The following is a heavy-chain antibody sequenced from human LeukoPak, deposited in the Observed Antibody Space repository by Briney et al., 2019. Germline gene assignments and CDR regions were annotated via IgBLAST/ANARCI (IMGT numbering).Heavy chain of an antibody. CDR1: GFTFSSYA. V-gene: IGHV3-30-3*01. CDR3: ARDRYCSSTSCYNWFDP. Sequence: GRSLRLSCAASGFTFSSYAMHWVRQAPGKGLEWGAVISYDGSNKYYADSVKGRFTISRDNSKNTLYLQMNSLRAEDTAVYYCARDRYCSSTSCYNWFDPWGQGTLVTVSS. D-gene: IGHD2-2*01. J-gene: IGHJ5*02. CDR2: ISYDGSNK.